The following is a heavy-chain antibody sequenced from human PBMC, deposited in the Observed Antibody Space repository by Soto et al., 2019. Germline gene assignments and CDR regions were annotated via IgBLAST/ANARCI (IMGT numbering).Heavy chain of an antibody. CDR1: GFTFSSYA. CDR3: AKDRSNAWYGVGF. Sequence: EVRLLESGGGLVQPGGSLRLSCAASGFTFSSYAMSWVRQAPGKGLEWVSAIVGSGGNTYYADSAKGRFTISRDNSKNTLYLQMNGMRAEDTAVYYCAKDRSNAWYGVGFWGQGTLVTVSS. CDR2: IVGSGGNT. J-gene: IGHJ4*02. D-gene: IGHD6-19*01. V-gene: IGHV3-23*01.